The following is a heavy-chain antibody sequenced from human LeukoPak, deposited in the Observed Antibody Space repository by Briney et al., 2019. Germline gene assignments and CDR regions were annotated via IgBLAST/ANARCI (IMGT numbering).Heavy chain of an antibody. Sequence: SETLSLTFTVSGGSISSGGYYWSWIRPHPGKGLEWIGYIYYSGSTKYNPSLKSRVTISVDASKTQFSLKLNSVTAADTAVYYCARGSRELYYFDYWGQGTLVTVSS. D-gene: IGHD1-7*01. CDR2: IYYSGST. CDR1: GGSISSGGYY. CDR3: ARGSRELYYFDY. J-gene: IGHJ4*02. V-gene: IGHV4-61*08.